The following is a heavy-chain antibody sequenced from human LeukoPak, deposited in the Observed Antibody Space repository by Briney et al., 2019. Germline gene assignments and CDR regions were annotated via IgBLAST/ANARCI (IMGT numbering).Heavy chain of an antibody. CDR2: IIPIFGTA. J-gene: IGHJ4*02. D-gene: IGHD5-18*01. CDR1: GGTFSSYA. CDR3: AREDTRELYYFDY. Sequence: SVKVSCKASGGTFSSYAISWVRQAPGQGLEWMGGIIPIFGTANYAQKFQGRVTITADESTSTAYMELSSLRSEDTAVYYCAREDTRELYYFDYWGQGTLVTVSS. V-gene: IGHV1-69*13.